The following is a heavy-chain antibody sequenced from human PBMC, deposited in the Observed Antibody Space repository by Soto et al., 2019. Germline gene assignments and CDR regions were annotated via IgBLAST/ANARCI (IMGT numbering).Heavy chain of an antibody. CDR1: GGSFSSYT. D-gene: IGHD2-15*01. Sequence: GASVKVSCKASGGSFSSYTISWVRQAPGQGLEWMGRIIPILGIANYAQKFQGRVTITADKSTSTAYMELSSLRSEDTAVYYCASGHFPPWSLQGYCSGGSCYFPEYFQHWGQGTLVTVSS. CDR3: ASGHFPPWSLQGYCSGGSCYFPEYFQH. V-gene: IGHV1-69*02. CDR2: IIPILGIA. J-gene: IGHJ1*01.